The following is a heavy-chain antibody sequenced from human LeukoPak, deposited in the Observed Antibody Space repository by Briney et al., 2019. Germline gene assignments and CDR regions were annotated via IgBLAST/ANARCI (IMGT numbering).Heavy chain of an antibody. V-gene: IGHV1-69*04. CDR3: ASEGGYDILTGYYHLPLFGY. D-gene: IGHD3-9*01. Sequence: ASVKVSCKASGGTFSSYAISWVRQAPGQGLEWMGRIIPILGIANYAQKFQGRVTITADKSTSTAYMELSSLRSEDTAVYYCASEGGYDILTGYYHLPLFGYWGQGTLVTVSS. CDR2: IIPILGIA. J-gene: IGHJ4*02. CDR1: GGTFSSYA.